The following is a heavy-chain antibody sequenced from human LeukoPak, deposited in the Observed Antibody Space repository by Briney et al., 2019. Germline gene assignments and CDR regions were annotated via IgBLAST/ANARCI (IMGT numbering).Heavy chain of an antibody. J-gene: IGHJ4*02. CDR3: AKDPSDLGGSGSNNYFDC. CDR2: IRGSGGST. Sequence: PGGSLRLSCAASGFTFSSYAMSWVRQAPGKGLEWVSSIRGSGGSTSYADSVKGRFTISRDNSKHMLYLQMNTLRAEDTAGYYCAKDPSDLGGSGSNNYFDCWGQGTLVTVSS. CDR1: GFTFSSYA. D-gene: IGHD3-10*01. V-gene: IGHV3-23*01.